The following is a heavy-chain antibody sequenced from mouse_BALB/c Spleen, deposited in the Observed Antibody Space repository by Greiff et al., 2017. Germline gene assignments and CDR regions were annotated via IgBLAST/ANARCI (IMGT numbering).Heavy chain of an antibody. CDR2: INPGSGGT. Sequence: QVQLQQSGAELVRPGTSVKVSCKASGYAFTNYLIEWVKQRPGQGLEWIGVINPGSGGTNYNEKFKGKATLTADKSSSTAYMQLSSLTSDDSAVYFCARSRRRAYWGQGTLVTVSA. CDR3: ARSRRRAY. CDR1: GYAFTNYL. J-gene: IGHJ3*01. D-gene: IGHD2-12*01. V-gene: IGHV1-54*01.